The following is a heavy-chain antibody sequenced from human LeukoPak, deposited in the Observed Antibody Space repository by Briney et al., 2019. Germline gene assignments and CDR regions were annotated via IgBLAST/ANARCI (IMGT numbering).Heavy chain of an antibody. J-gene: IGHJ4*02. Sequence: ASVKVSCKASGYTFTGYYMHWVRQAPGQGLEWMGWINPNSGGTNYAQKFQGRVTMTRDTSISTAYMELSRLRSEDTAVYYCARGPLGIAAAGTEYWGQGTLVTVSS. D-gene: IGHD6-13*01. CDR1: GYTFTGYY. V-gene: IGHV1-2*02. CDR3: ARGPLGIAAAGTEY. CDR2: INPNSGGT.